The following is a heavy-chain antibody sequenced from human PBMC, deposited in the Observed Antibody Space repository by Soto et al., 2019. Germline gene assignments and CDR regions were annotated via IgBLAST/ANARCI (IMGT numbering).Heavy chain of an antibody. D-gene: IGHD1-1*01. CDR1: GFNFSSYA. Sequence: GSLRLSCAASGFNFSSYAMHWVRQAPGKGLEWVAVIWDDGVIKYYADSVKGRFTISRDNSKNTLYLQMNSLRGEDTAVYYCARSPGVLYYYYGMDVWGQGTTVTVSS. CDR3: ARSPGVLYYYYGMDV. CDR2: IWDDGVIK. J-gene: IGHJ6*02. V-gene: IGHV3-33*01.